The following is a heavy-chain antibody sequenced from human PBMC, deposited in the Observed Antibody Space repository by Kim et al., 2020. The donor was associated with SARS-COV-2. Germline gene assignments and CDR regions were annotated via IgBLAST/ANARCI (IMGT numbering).Heavy chain of an antibody. CDR3: AKETSSGWY. D-gene: IGHD6-19*01. CDR2: ISTNGGST. Sequence: GGSLRLSCAASGFTFSTYAMSWVRQAPGEGLAWISSISTNGGSTYYAYSVKGRFTISRDNSKNTLYLQMNSLRAEDTAVYYCAKETSSGWYWGQGTLVTVSS. CDR1: GFTFSTYA. V-gene: IGHV3-23*01. J-gene: IGHJ4*02.